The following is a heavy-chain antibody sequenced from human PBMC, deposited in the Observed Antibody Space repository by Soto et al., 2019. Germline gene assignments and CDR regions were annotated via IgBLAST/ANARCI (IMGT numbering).Heavy chain of an antibody. V-gene: IGHV1-46*02. D-gene: IGHD2-2*01. CDR3: AFGRPAASSWLDP. J-gene: IGHJ5*02. CDR2: INPSGGPT. CDR1: RYTFNTYY. Sequence: QDQLVQSGTEVKKPGDSVRVSCKAVRYTFNTYYVHWVRQAPGQGLEWMGIINPSGGPTSYAQRFQGRVTMTSDTSTSTVYMELSSLTSDDTAVYFCAFGRPAASSWLDPWGQGTLVSVSS.